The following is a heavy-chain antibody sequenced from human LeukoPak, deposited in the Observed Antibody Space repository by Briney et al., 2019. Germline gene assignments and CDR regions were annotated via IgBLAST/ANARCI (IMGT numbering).Heavy chain of an antibody. CDR2: IIPIFGTA. D-gene: IGHD1-14*01. CDR3: ARDLDDITFDY. V-gene: IGHV1-69*05. CDR1: GGTFSSYT. Sequence: SVKVSCKASGGTFSSYTISWVRQAPGQGLEWMGRIIPIFGTANYAQKFQGRVTITTDESTSTAYMELSSLRSEDTAVYYCARDLDDITFDYWGQGTLVTVSS. J-gene: IGHJ4*02.